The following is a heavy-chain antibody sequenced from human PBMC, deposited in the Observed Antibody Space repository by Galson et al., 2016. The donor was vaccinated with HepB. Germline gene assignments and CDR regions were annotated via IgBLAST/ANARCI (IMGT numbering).Heavy chain of an antibody. V-gene: IGHV3-9*01. CDR1: GFTFDDYT. D-gene: IGHD5-12*01. J-gene: IGHJ4*02. CDR3: VTDVSAYDSGAYFDV. CDR2: INWKSNVD. Sequence: SLRLSCAASGFTFDDYTMHWVRQFPGRGLQWVASINWKSNVDAYVDSVKGRFTISRDNAKNSLYLQMNSLGVGDTALYYCVTDVSAYDSGAYFDVWGQGILVTVSS.